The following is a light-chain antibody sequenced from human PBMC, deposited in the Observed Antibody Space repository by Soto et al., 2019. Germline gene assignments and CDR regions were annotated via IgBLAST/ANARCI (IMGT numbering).Light chain of an antibody. CDR2: VAS. V-gene: IGKV3-15*01. CDR3: QQYNNWPPWT. J-gene: IGKJ1*01. CDR1: QSVSTN. Sequence: EIVMTQSPATLSVSPGERATLSCRASQSVSTNLAWYQQKPGQAPRLLIYVASTRDTGIPARFSGSGSGTEFPLTISSLQSEDFAVYYCQQYNNWPPWTFGQGTKVEI.